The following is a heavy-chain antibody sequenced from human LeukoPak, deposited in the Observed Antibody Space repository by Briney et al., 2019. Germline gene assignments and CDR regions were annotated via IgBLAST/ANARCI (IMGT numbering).Heavy chain of an antibody. J-gene: IGHJ4*02. CDR1: GYTFTSYD. Sequence: ASVKVSCKASGYTFTSYDINWVRQAPGQGLEWMGWMNPNSGNTGYAQKFQGRVTITRNTSISTAYMELSSLRSEDTAVYYCAGGSVHFCSGGSCLDYWGQGTLVTVSS. V-gene: IGHV1-8*03. CDR3: AGGSVHFCSGGSCLDY. CDR2: MNPNSGNT. D-gene: IGHD2-15*01.